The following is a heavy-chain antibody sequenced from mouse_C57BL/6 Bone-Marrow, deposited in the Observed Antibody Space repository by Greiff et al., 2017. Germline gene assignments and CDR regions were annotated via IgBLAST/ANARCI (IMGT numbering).Heavy chain of an antibody. CDR3: ARRGYYGSSLSYAMDY. D-gene: IGHD1-1*01. J-gene: IGHJ4*01. CDR2: ISNGGGST. CDR1: GFTFSDYY. V-gene: IGHV5-12*01. Sequence: EVQGVESGGGLVQPGGSLKLSCAASGFTFSDYYMYWVRQTPEKRLEWVAYISNGGGSTYYPDTVKGRFTISRDNAKNTLYLQMSRLKSEDTAMYYCARRGYYGSSLSYAMDYWGQGTSVTVSS.